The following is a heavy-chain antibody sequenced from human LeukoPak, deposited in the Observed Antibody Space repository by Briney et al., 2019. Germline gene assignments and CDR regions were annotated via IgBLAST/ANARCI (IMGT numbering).Heavy chain of an antibody. CDR2: IYYSGST. CDR1: GGSISSYY. D-gene: IGHD4-11*01. CDR3: ARSQNDYSYFDY. Sequence: SETLSLTCTVSGGSISSYYWSWIRQPPRKGLEWIGYIYYSGSTNYNPSLKSRVTISVDTSKNQFSLKLSSVTAADTAVYYCARSQNDYSYFDYWGQGTLVTVSS. V-gene: IGHV4-59*01. J-gene: IGHJ4*02.